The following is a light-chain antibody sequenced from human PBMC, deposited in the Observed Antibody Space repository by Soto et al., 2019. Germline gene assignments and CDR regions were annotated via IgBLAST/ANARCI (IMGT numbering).Light chain of an antibody. V-gene: IGKV1-39*01. J-gene: IGKJ1*01. CDR2: AAS. Sequence: IQMTQSPSSLSASLGDRVTITCRASQSISSYLNWYQQKPGKAPKLLIYAASSLQSGVPSRFSGSGSATDVTLTISSLQPEDFATYYCHQSYSTQCTFGQGTKVDIK. CDR1: QSISSY. CDR3: HQSYSTQCT.